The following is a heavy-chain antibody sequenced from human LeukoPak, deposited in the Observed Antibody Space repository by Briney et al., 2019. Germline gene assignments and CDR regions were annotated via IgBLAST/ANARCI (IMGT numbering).Heavy chain of an antibody. CDR1: GYSISSGYD. CDR3: ARGHYGDYNWFDP. Sequence: SETLSLTCTVSGYSISSGYDWGWIRQPPGKGLEWIGSIYHSGSTYYNPSLKSRVTISVDTSKNQFSLKLNSVTAADTAVYYCARGHYGDYNWFDPWGQGTLVTVSS. CDR2: IYHSGST. J-gene: IGHJ5*02. D-gene: IGHD4-17*01. V-gene: IGHV4-38-2*02.